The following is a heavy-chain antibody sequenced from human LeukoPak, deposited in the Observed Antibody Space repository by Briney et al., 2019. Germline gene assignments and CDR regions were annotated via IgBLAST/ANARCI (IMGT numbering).Heavy chain of an antibody. V-gene: IGHV1-69*01. D-gene: IGHD2-2*01. Sequence: ASVKVSCKASGGTFSSYAISWVRQAPGQGLEWMGGIIPMFGTANYAQKFQGRVTITADESTSTAYMELSSLRSEDTAVYYCARGDIVVVPAAIEYFQHWGQGTPVTVSS. CDR2: IIPMFGTA. CDR3: ARGDIVVVPAAIEYFQH. CDR1: GGTFSSYA. J-gene: IGHJ1*01.